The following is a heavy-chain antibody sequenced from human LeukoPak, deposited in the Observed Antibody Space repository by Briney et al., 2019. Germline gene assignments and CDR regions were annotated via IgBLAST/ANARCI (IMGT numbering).Heavy chain of an antibody. V-gene: IGHV3-33*01. CDR2: IWYDGGNK. Sequence: GRSLRLSSAASGFTFLSSCMHWVRQAPGKGLEWVAVIWYDGGNKYYADSVKGRFTISRDNSKKTLYLQMNSLRAEDTAAYHCARDEAGRGGYYDSSAYLFYLRQRSKVTVSS. D-gene: IGHD3-22*01. CDR1: GFTFLSSC. CDR3: ARDEAGRGGYYDSSAYLFY. J-gene: IGHJ4*02.